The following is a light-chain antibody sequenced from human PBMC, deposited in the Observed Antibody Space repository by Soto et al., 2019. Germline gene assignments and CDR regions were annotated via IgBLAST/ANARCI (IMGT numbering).Light chain of an antibody. Sequence: IVLTQSPGTLYLSPGERATLSCRASQSVSSSFLAWYQQKPGQAPRLLIYGASSRATGIPDRFSGSGSGKDFTLTISRLEPEDFAVYYCQQYGSSPWTFGQGTKVEIK. V-gene: IGKV3-20*01. CDR3: QQYGSSPWT. CDR1: QSVSSSF. CDR2: GAS. J-gene: IGKJ1*01.